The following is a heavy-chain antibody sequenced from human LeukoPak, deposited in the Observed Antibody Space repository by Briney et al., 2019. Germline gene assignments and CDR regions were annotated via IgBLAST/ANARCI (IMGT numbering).Heavy chain of an antibody. CDR1: GYSISSGYY. D-gene: IGHD3-16*02. CDR2: IYYSGST. J-gene: IGHJ4*02. V-gene: IGHV4-38-2*02. CDR3: ARARLRLGELSEG. Sequence: SETLSLTCTVSGYSISSGYYWSWIRQPPGKGLEWIGYIYYSGSTYYNPSLKSRVTISVDTSKNQFSLKLSSVTAADTAVYYCARARLRLGELSEGWGQGTLVTVSS.